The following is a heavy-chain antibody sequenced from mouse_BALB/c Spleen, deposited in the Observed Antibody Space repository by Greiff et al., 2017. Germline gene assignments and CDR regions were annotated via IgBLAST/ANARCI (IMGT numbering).Heavy chain of an antibody. V-gene: IGHV2-9*02. CDR3: ARDLGRGAMDY. J-gene: IGHJ4*01. D-gene: IGHD4-1*01. CDR1: GFSLTSYG. Sequence: VMLVESGPGLVAPSQCLSITCTVSGFSLTSYGVHWVRQPPGKGLVWLGVICAGGSTNYNSALMPRLSISKDNTKSQVFFKMNSLQTDDTAMYYCARDLGRGAMDYWGQGTSVTVSS. CDR2: ICAGGST.